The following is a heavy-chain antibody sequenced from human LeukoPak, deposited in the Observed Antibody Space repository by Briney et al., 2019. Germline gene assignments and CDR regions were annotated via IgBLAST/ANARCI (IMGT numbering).Heavy chain of an antibody. CDR1: GGTFSSYA. V-gene: IGHV1-69*05. Sequence: ASVKVSCKASGGTFSSYAISWVRQAPGQGLEWMGGFIPIFGTANYAQKFQGRVTLTRDMSTSTDYLELSSLRSEDTAVYYCARDNSVRDEAWWFNPWGRGTLVTVSS. D-gene: IGHD5-24*01. CDR2: FIPIFGTA. J-gene: IGHJ5*02. CDR3: ARDNSVRDEAWWFNP.